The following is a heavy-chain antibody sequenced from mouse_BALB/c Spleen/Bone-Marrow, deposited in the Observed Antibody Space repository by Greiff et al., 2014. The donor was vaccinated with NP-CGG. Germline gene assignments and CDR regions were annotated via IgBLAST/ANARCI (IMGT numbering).Heavy chain of an antibody. D-gene: IGHD2-3*01. CDR1: GYTLTEYT. CDR3: ARWKDGYYSWFAY. J-gene: IGHJ3*01. Sequence: VQLQQSGPELVKPGASVKISCKTSGYTLTEYTMHWVKQSHGKSLEWIGGINPNNGGTSYNQKFKGKATLTVDKSSSTAYMELRSLSSEDSAVYYCARWKDGYYSWFAYWGQGTLVTVSA. V-gene: IGHV1-26*01. CDR2: INPNNGGT.